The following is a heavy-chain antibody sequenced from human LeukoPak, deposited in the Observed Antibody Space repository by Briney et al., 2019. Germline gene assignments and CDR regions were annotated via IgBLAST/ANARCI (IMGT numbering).Heavy chain of an antibody. V-gene: IGHV3-33*06. CDR2: IWYDGSNK. D-gene: IGHD3-22*01. Sequence: GRSLRLSCAAPGFTFSRHAMHWVRQAPGKGLEWVAVIWYDGSNKYYADSVKGRSTISRDNSNNTLYLQLNSLRADDTAVYYCAKVTDSSGYFPSDYWGQGTLVTVSS. CDR3: AKVTDSSGYFPSDY. CDR1: GFTFSRHA. J-gene: IGHJ4*02.